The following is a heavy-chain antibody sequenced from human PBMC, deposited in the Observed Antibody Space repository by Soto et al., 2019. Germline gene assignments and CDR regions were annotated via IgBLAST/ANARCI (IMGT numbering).Heavy chain of an antibody. V-gene: IGHV4-39*01. J-gene: IGHJ4*02. Sequence: QVQLQESGPGLVKPSETLSLTCTVSGGSISSSNYYWGWIRQPPGKGLEWIVSIYSSGSTYYNPSLKSRVTISVDTPKNQFSLILSSVTAADTAVYYCVRHVGAGEEWGQGTLVTVSS. CDR2: IYSSGST. CDR1: GGSISSSNYY. D-gene: IGHD1-26*01. CDR3: VRHVGAGEE.